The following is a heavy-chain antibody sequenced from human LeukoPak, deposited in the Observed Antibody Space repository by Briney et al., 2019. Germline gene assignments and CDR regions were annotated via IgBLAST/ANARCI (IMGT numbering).Heavy chain of an antibody. D-gene: IGHD3-22*01. Sequence: ASVKVSCKASGYTFTRYYIHWVRQAPGQGLEWMGVINPSDGTTSYAQKFEGRVIMTRDTSTNTVYMELSTLRSDDTAVYYCARDYANSGHYNDWGQGTLVTVSS. V-gene: IGHV1-46*01. J-gene: IGHJ4*02. CDR2: INPSDGTT. CDR3: ARDYANSGHYND. CDR1: GYTFTRYY.